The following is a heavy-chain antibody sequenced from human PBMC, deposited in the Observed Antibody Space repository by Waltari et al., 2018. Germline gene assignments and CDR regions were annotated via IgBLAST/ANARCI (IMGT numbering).Heavy chain of an antibody. Sequence: EVQLVESGGGLIQPGGSLRLSCAASGFTVSSNYMGWVRQAPGKGLEWVSVICSGGSTYYAESVKGRFTISRDNAKNTLYLQMNSLRAEDTAVYYCARVAATYYFDYWGQGTLVTVSS. CDR2: ICSGGST. CDR1: GFTVSSNY. J-gene: IGHJ4*02. D-gene: IGHD6-25*01. CDR3: ARVAATYYFDY. V-gene: IGHV3-53*01.